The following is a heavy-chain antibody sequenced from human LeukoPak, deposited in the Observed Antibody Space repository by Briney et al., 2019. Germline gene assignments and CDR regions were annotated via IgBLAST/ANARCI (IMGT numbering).Heavy chain of an antibody. Sequence: PGGSLRLSCAASGFTFSSYSMNWVRQAPGKGLEWVSSISSSSSYIYYADSVKGRFTISRDNAKNSLYLQMNSLRAEDTAVYYCARDMFPEYGTYYDILTGRAFDIWGQGTMVTVSS. V-gene: IGHV3-21*01. CDR1: GFTFSSYS. D-gene: IGHD3-9*01. CDR3: ARDMFPEYGTYYDILTGRAFDI. J-gene: IGHJ3*02. CDR2: ISSSSSYI.